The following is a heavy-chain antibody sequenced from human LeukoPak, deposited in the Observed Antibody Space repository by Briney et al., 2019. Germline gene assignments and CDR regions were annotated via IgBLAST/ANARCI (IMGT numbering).Heavy chain of an antibody. V-gene: IGHV1-46*01. Sequence: ASVKVSCKASGYTFTSYYMHWVRQAPGQGLEWMGIINPSGGSTSYAQKFQGRLTMTRDTSTSTVYMELSSLRSEDTAVYYCARKVGAMYYFDYWGQGTLVTVSS. CDR2: INPSGGST. CDR3: ARKVGAMYYFDY. J-gene: IGHJ4*02. CDR1: GYTFTSYY. D-gene: IGHD1-26*01.